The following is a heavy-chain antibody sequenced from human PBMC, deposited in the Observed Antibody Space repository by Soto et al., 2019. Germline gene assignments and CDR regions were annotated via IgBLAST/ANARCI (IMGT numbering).Heavy chain of an antibody. D-gene: IGHD6-19*01. CDR3: ARDEGAYSSGWYRGRQPYCYGMDV. CDR1: GYTFTSYG. J-gene: IGHJ6*02. Sequence: ASVKVSCKASGYTFTSYGISWVRQAPGQGLEWMGWISAYNGNTNYAQKLQGRVTMTTDTSTSTAYMELRSLRSDYTAVYYCARDEGAYSSGWYRGRQPYCYGMDVWGQGTTVTVSS. CDR2: ISAYNGNT. V-gene: IGHV1-18*01.